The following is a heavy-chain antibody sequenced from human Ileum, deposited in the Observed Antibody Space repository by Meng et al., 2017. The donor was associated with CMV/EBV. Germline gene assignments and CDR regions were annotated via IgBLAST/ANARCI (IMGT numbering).Heavy chain of an antibody. Sequence: ASVKVSCKASGYTFTSYYMHWVRQAPGKGLEGMGIINTSGGNTSYAQKFQGRVTMTRDTSTRTVYMELSRLRSEDTAVYDCARDVVVPAAILYYGMAVWGQGTTVTVSS. J-gene: IGHJ6*02. CDR3: ARDVVVPAAILYYGMAV. D-gene: IGHD2-2*01. V-gene: IGHV1-46*01. CDR1: GYTFTSYY. CDR2: INTSGGNT.